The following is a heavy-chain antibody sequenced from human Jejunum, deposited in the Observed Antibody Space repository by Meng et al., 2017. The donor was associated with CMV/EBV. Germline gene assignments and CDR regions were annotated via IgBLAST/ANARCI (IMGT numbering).Heavy chain of an antibody. CDR3: ARPFGVASAGAFDI. J-gene: IGHJ3*02. CDR1: GFTFSNDG. D-gene: IGHD3-3*01. V-gene: IGHV3-30*02. Sequence: GFTFSNDGMHWVRQAPGKGLEWVAFIRYDESNKYYADSVKGRFTISRDNSMNTLYVQMNSLRTEDTAVYYCARPFGVASAGAFDIWGQGTMVTVSS. CDR2: IRYDESNK.